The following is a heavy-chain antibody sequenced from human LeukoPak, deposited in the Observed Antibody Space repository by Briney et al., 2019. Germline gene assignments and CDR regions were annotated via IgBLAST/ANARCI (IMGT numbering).Heavy chain of an antibody. Sequence: SETLSLTCTVSGGSIRGYYWSWIRQPPGKGLEWIGYIYYSGSTNYNPSLKSRVTISVDTSKNQFSLKLSSVTAADTAVYYCARAVDTAMAPRFDYWGQGTLVTVSS. D-gene: IGHD5-18*01. CDR3: ARAVDTAMAPRFDY. J-gene: IGHJ4*02. CDR1: GGSIRGYY. CDR2: IYYSGST. V-gene: IGHV4-59*01.